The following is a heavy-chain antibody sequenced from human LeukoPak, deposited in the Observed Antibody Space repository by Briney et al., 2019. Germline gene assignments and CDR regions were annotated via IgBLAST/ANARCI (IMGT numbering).Heavy chain of an antibody. CDR1: GFTFSDYY. V-gene: IGHV3-11*01. J-gene: IGHJ4*02. D-gene: IGHD3-22*01. Sequence: GGSLRLSCAASGFTFSDYYMSWIRQAPGKGLEWVSYISSSGSTIYYADSVKGRFTISRDNAKNSLYLQMNSLRAEDTAVYYCARALYYDSSGYLYYFDYWVQGTLVTVSS. CDR3: ARALYYDSSGYLYYFDY. CDR2: ISSSGSTI.